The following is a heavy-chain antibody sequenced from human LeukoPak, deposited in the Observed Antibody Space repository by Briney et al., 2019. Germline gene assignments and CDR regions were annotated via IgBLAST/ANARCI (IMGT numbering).Heavy chain of an antibody. Sequence: PSETLSLTCAVSGYSISSGYYWGWIRQPAGNGLEWIGSIYHSGSTYYNPSLKSRVTISVDTSKNQFSLKLSSVTAADTAVYYCARHGSSIAARGAFDYWGQGTLVTVSS. J-gene: IGHJ4*02. D-gene: IGHD6-6*01. V-gene: IGHV4-38-2*01. CDR1: GYSISSGYY. CDR3: ARHGSSIAARGAFDY. CDR2: IYHSGST.